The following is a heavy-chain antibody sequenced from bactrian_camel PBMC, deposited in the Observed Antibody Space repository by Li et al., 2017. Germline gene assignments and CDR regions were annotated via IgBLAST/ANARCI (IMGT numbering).Heavy chain of an antibody. CDR3: AADPPRCSATMAWGYKF. D-gene: IGHD4*01. J-gene: IGHJ4*01. CDR2: VTTFGGPT. V-gene: IGHV3S1*01. CDR1: GFTFRSHY. Sequence: VQLVESGGGTVEPGDSLKLTCKASGFTFRSHYMYWLRQAPGKQLEGIAGVTTFGGPTKYLDSVKGRFTISQDNAKATLTLEMSSLMPEDTAKYYCAADPPRCSATMAWGYKFWGQGTQVTVS.